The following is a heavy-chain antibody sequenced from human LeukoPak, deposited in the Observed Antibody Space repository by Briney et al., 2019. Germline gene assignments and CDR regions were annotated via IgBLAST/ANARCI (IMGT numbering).Heavy chain of an antibody. CDR2: IYYSGNT. CDR1: GGSISRHY. CDR3: ATESAAAGEYYYYMGV. Sequence: NPSETLSLTCTVSGGSISRHYWSWIRQPPGKGLEWIGYIYYSGNTNYNPSLKSRVSMSVDTSKNQFSLNLSSLTAADMAVYYCATESAAAGEYYYYMGVWGKGTTVTVSS. D-gene: IGHD6-25*01. V-gene: IGHV4-59*11. J-gene: IGHJ6*03.